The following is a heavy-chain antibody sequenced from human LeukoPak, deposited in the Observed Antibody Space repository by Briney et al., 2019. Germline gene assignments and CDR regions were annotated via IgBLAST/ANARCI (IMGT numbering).Heavy chain of an antibody. CDR1: GYIFSNYW. D-gene: IGHD2-15*01. V-gene: IGHV5-51*01. Sequence: GESLKISCKGSGYIFSNYWIGWVRQMPGKGLEWMGIIYPGDSNTRYSPSFQGQVTISVDKSISTAYLQWSSLKASDTAMYYCARGVYCSGGSCYLPAYYYYYYGMDVWGQGTTVTVSS. CDR3: ARGVYCSGGSCYLPAYYYYYYGMDV. CDR2: IYPGDSNT. J-gene: IGHJ6*02.